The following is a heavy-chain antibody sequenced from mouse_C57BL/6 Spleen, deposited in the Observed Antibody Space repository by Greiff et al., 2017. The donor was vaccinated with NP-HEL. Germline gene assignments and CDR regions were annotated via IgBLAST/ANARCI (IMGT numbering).Heavy chain of an antibody. D-gene: IGHD1-1*01. CDR1: GFTIKDYY. V-gene: IGHV14-2*01. J-gene: IGHJ2*01. CDR2: IDPDGGDT. CDR3: ARGISWDYFDY. Sequence: VQLQQSGAELVKPGASVKLSCTASGFTIKDYYMHWVKQRPEQGLEWIGRIDPDGGDTKYNQKFQDKATITADKSSNTAYLQLSSLTSEDTAVYYCARGISWDYFDYWGQGTTVTVSS.